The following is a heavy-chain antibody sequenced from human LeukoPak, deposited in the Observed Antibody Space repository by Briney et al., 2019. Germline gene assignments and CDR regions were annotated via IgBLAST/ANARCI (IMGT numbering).Heavy chain of an antibody. V-gene: IGHV3-53*05. CDR2: LYTGGRT. D-gene: IGHD1-26*01. CDR1: GFTVSSNY. J-gene: IGHJ4*02. Sequence: GGSLRLSCAASGFTVSSNYMSWVRQAPGKGLEWVSVLYTGGRTYYADSVKGRFTISRDNSKNTLYLQMNSLRAEDTAVYYCARENSGSYYQFDCWGQGALVTVSS. CDR3: ARENSGSYYQFDC.